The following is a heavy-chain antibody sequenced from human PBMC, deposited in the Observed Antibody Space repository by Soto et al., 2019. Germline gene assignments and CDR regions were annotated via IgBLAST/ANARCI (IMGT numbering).Heavy chain of an antibody. V-gene: IGHV3-23*01. Sequence: GSLRLSCGASGLSFSSYAMSWVRQAPGKGLEWVSAVSGTGGSIHYADSVKGRFTSSRDNSKNTLYLQMNSMRAEDTALYYCAKSDGYYDGSGYYYGEMDYWGQGTLVTASS. CDR2: VSGTGGSI. CDR3: AKSDGYYDGSGYYYGEMDY. CDR1: GLSFSSYA. D-gene: IGHD3-22*01. J-gene: IGHJ4*02.